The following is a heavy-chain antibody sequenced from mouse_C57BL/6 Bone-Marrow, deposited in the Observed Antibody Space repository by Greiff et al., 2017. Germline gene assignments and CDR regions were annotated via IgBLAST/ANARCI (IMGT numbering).Heavy chain of an antibody. J-gene: IGHJ4*01. V-gene: IGHV5-15*01. CDR2: ISNLAYSI. Sequence: EVTVVESGGGLVQPGGSLKLSCAASGFTFSDYGMAWVRQAPRKGPEWVAFISNLAYSIYYADTVTGRFTISRENAKNTLYLEMSSLRSEDTAMYYVARLGLRSYYYAMDYWGQGTSVTVSS. CDR1: GFTFSDYG. D-gene: IGHD1-1*01. CDR3: ARLGLRSYYYAMDY.